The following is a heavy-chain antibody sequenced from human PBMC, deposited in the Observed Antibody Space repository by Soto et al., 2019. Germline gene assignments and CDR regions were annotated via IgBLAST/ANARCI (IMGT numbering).Heavy chain of an antibody. CDR1: GYTFTGYY. J-gene: IGHJ6*02. V-gene: IGHV1-2*04. CDR3: ARWPLGSSSLGGQGGYYDGMDV. CDR2: INPNSGGT. D-gene: IGHD6-6*01. Sequence: ASVKVSCKASGYTFTGYYMHWVRHAPGQGLEWMGWINPNSGGTNYAQKFRGWVTMTRDTSTSKAYMELGRLRSDDTAVYYCARWPLGSSSLGGQGGYYDGMDVWGQGTTVTVSS.